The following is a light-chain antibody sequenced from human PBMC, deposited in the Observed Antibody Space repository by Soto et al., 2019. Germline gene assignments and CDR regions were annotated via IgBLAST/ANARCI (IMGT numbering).Light chain of an antibody. Sequence: QSVLTQPASVSGSPGQSITISCTGTSSDVGGYNYVSWYQQHPGKAPKLMIYEVSNRPSGVSNRFSGSKSGNTASLAISGLQAEDEADYYCTSYTSSSTWVFGGGTKVTVX. CDR1: SSDVGGYNY. CDR3: TSYTSSSTWV. J-gene: IGLJ3*02. V-gene: IGLV2-14*01. CDR2: EVS.